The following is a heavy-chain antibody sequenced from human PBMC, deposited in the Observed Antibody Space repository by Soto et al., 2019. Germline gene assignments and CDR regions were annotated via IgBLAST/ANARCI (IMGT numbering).Heavy chain of an antibody. Sequence: QVTVKESGPVLVKPTETLTLTCTVSGFSLSNAGLGVSWIRQPPGQALEWLAHIFSNDEKSYSTSLKSRLTISKDTSKSQVVLIMTNMDPVDTATYYCASTYSTSWYWFDPWGQRTLVTVSS. V-gene: IGHV2-26*04. CDR1: GFSLSNAGLG. CDR2: IFSNDEK. CDR3: ASTYSTSWYWFDP. J-gene: IGHJ5*02. D-gene: IGHD6-13*01.